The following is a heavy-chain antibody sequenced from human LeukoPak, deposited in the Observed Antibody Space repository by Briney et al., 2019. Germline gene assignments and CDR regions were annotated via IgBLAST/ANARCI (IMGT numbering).Heavy chain of an antibody. CDR2: ISSSGSTI. Sequence: GGSLRLSCAASGFTFSSYEMNWVRQAPGKGLEWVSYISSSGSTIYYADSVKGRFTISRDNAKNSLYLQMNSRRAEDTAVYYCARARITETRYYYYGMDVWGQGTTVTVSS. CDR3: ARARITETRYYYYGMDV. V-gene: IGHV3-48*03. D-gene: IGHD3-10*01. CDR1: GFTFSSYE. J-gene: IGHJ6*02.